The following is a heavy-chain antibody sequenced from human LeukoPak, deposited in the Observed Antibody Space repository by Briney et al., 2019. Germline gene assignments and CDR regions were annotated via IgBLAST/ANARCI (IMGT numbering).Heavy chain of an antibody. D-gene: IGHD1-26*01. CDR3: AKTGRVGATIMDYFDY. V-gene: IGHV3-23*01. Sequence: PGGSLRLSCAASGFTFSSYAMSWVRQAPGKGLEWVSAISGSGDSTYYADSVKGRFTISRDNSKNKLYLQMNSLRAEDTAVYYCAKTGRVGATIMDYFDYWGQGTLVTVSS. J-gene: IGHJ4*02. CDR1: GFTFSSYA. CDR2: ISGSGDST.